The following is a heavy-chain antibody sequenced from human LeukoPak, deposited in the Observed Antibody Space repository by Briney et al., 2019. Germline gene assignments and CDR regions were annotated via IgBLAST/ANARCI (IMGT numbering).Heavy chain of an antibody. D-gene: IGHD2-2*01. J-gene: IGHJ5*02. Sequence: ASVKVSCKASGYTFTSYGISWVRQAPGQGLEWMGWISAYNGNTNYAQKLQGRVTMTRDMSTSTVYMELSSLRSEDTAVYYCAREVVPAAMSERNWFGPWGQGTLVTVSS. V-gene: IGHV1-18*01. CDR1: GYTFTSYG. CDR3: AREVVPAAMSERNWFGP. CDR2: ISAYNGNT.